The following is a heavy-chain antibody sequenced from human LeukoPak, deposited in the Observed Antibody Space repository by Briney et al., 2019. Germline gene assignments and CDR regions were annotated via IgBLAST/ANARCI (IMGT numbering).Heavy chain of an antibody. CDR3: ARGTYYYDSSGYYEYYFDY. Sequence: ASVKVSCKASGYTFTSYYMHWVRQAPGQGLEWMGIINPSGGSTSYARKFQGRVTMTRDTSTSTVYMELSSLRSEDTAVYYCARGTYYYDSSGYYEYYFDYWGQGTLVTVSS. D-gene: IGHD3-22*01. V-gene: IGHV1-46*01. J-gene: IGHJ4*02. CDR1: GYTFTSYY. CDR2: INPSGGST.